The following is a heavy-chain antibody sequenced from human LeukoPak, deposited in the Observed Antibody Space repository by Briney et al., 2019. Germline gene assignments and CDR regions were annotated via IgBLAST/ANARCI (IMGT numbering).Heavy chain of an antibody. J-gene: IGHJ4*02. V-gene: IGHV3-23*01. CDR3: AKEITIFGVVTAFDY. CDR2: ISGSGGST. D-gene: IGHD3-3*01. Sequence: PGGSLRLSCAASGFTFSSYAMSWVRQAPGKGLAWVSAISGSGGSTYYADSVKGRFTISRDNSKNTLYLQMNSLRAEDTAVYYCAKEITIFGVVTAFDYWGQGTLVTVSS. CDR1: GFTFSSYA.